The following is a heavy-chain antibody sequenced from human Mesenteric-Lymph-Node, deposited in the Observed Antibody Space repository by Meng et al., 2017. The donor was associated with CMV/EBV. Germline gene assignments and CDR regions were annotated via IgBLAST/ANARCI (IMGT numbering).Heavy chain of an antibody. CDR3: AKDVNDFWSGYPGPGY. CDR1: GFTFSTYA. V-gene: IGHV3-23*01. CDR2: ISGGSDGGRA. Sequence: GGSLRLSCEASGFTFSTYAMSWVRQPPGKGLEWVSAISGGSDGGRALYADSVKGRFTISRDNSKNTLYLQMNSLRAEDTAVYYCAKDVNDFWSGYPGPGYWGQGTLVTVSS. D-gene: IGHD3-3*01. J-gene: IGHJ4*02.